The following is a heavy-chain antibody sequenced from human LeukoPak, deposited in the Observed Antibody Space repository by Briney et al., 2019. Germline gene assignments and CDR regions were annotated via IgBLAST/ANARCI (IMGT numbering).Heavy chain of an antibody. CDR3: STDDYGGDFAS. CDR2: ISRSSRTI. CDR1: GFTFSSYS. V-gene: IGHV3-48*02. J-gene: IGHJ4*02. D-gene: IGHD4-23*01. Sequence: PGGSLRLSCAASGFTFSSYSMIWVRQAPGKGLEWVSHISRSSRTIYYADSVKGRFTISRDNAKNSPYLQMNSLRDEDTAMYYCSTDDYGGDFASWGQGTLVTVSS.